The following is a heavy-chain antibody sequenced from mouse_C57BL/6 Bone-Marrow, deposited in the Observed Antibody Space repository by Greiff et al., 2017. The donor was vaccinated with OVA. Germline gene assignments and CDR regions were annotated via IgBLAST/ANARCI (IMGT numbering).Heavy chain of an antibody. CDR1: GYSITSGYY. CDR3: ARDHI. V-gene: IGHV3-6*01. CDR2: ISYDGSN. J-gene: IGHJ1*03. Sequence: DVQLVESGPGLVKPSQSLSLTCSVTGYSITSGYYWNWIRQFPGNKLEWMGYISYDGSNNYNPSLKNRISITRDTSKNQFFLKLNSVTTEDTATYYCARDHIWGTGTTVTVSS.